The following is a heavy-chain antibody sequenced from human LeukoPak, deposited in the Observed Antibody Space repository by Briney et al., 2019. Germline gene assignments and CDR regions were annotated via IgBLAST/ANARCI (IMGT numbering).Heavy chain of an antibody. CDR3: ARHSRGITYYYFDY. Sequence: SETLSLTCTVSGGSISSYYWSWIRQPPGKGLEWIGYIYYRGSTNYNPSLKSRVTISVDTSKNQFSLKLSSVTAADTAVYYCARHSRGITYYYFDYWGQGTLVTVSS. V-gene: IGHV4-59*08. CDR2: IYYRGST. J-gene: IGHJ4*02. CDR1: GGSISSYY. D-gene: IGHD1-20*01.